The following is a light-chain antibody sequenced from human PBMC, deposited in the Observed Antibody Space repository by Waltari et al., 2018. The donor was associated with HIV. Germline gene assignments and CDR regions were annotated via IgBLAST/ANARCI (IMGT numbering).Light chain of an antibody. V-gene: IGLV7-46*01. J-gene: IGLJ2*01. CDR3: LLSYSGARLVV. Sequence: QAVVTQEPSLTVSPGGTVTPTCGSSTGAVTSGHYPYWFQPKPGQAPRTLIYDTTNKHSWTPARFSGSLLGGKAALTLSGAQPEDEADYYCLLSYSGARLVVFGGGTKLTVL. CDR1: TGAVTSGHY. CDR2: DTT.